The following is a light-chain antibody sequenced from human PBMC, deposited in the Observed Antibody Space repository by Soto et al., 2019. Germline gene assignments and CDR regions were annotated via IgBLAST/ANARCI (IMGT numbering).Light chain of an antibody. CDR2: DAS. CDR1: QSVSSY. J-gene: IGKJ1*01. V-gene: IGKV3-11*01. Sequence: EIVLTQSPATLSLSPGERATLSCRASQSVSSYLAWYQQKPGQAPRLLIYDASNRATGIPARFSGSGSGTDFTLTISSLEPEDFAVYYCQQYNSYSFGQGTKVEIK. CDR3: QQYNSYS.